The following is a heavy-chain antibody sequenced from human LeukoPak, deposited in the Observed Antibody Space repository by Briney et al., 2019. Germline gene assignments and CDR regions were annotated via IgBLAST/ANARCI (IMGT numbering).Heavy chain of an antibody. CDR3: ARLTLNRRMVGDFDI. V-gene: IGHV3-21*01. D-gene: IGHD3-10*02. J-gene: IGHJ3*02. CDR2: ISSSSSYI. Sequence: GGSLRLSCAASGFTFSSYSMNWVRQAPGKGLEWVSSISSSSSYIYYADSVKGRFTISRDNDKNSLYLQMNNLRAEDTAVYYCARLTLNRRMVGDFDIWGQGTMVTVSS. CDR1: GFTFSSYS.